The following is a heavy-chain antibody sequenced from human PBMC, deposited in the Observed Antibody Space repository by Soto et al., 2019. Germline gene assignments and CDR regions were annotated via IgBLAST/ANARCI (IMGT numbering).Heavy chain of an antibody. CDR3: ARGAINYYYEDG. CDR1: GFTFSDYW. J-gene: IGHJ6*03. CDR2: IKRDWSNT. Sequence: EVQLVESGGGLVQPGGSLRLSCAASGFTFSDYWMHWVRQAPGKGLEWVPRIKRDWSNTNYADYVKGRFTISRDNAKNTLYLEMNILRVEDTADYYCARGAINYYYEDGRGKGTTVTVSS. V-gene: IGHV3-74*01.